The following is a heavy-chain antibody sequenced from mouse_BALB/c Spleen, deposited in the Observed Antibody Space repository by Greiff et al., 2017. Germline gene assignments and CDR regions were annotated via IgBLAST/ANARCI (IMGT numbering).Heavy chain of an antibody. D-gene: IGHD1-1*01. J-gene: IGHJ2*01. CDR1: GFTFSSYT. CDR3: ARRDYYGTYFDY. CDR2: ISNGGGST. Sequence: EVQLVESGGGLVQPGGSLKLSCAASGFTFSSYTMSWVRQTPEKRLEWVAYISNGGGSTYYPDTVKGRFTISRDNAKNTLYLQMSSLKSEDTAMYYCARRDYYGTYFDYWGQGTTLTVSS. V-gene: IGHV5-12-2*01.